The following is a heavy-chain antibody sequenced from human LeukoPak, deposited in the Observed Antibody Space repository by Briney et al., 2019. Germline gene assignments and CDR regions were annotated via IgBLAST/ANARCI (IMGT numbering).Heavy chain of an antibody. CDR2: IYHSGST. J-gene: IGHJ5*02. CDR1: GGSISSSNW. CDR3: ARGGKRRYYYDSSGFANWFDP. Sequence: SETLSLTCAVSGGSISSSNWWSWVRQPPGKGLEWIGEIYHSGSTNYNPSLKSRVTISVDTSKNQFSLKLSSVTAADTAVYYCARGGKRRYYYDSSGFANWFDPWGQGTLVTVSS. D-gene: IGHD3-22*01. V-gene: IGHV4-4*02.